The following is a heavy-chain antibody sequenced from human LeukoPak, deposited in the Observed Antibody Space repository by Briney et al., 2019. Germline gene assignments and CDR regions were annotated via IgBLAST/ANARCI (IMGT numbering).Heavy chain of an antibody. J-gene: IGHJ5*02. D-gene: IGHD2-2*01. CDR2: INPNSGGT. Sequence: ASVKVSCKASGYTFTGYYMHWVRQAPGQGLEWMGWINPNSGGTNSAQKFQSRVAMTRDTSISTAYMELSRLRSDDTAVYYCASRVVPAAPLLPWGQGTLVTVSS. CDR3: ASRVVPAAPLLP. CDR1: GYTFTGYY. V-gene: IGHV1-2*02.